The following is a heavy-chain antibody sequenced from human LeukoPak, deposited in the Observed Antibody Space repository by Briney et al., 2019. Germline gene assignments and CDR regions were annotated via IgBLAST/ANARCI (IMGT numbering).Heavy chain of an antibody. CDR2: IYHTGSS. CDR1: GGSIGSGGYS. CDR3: ARATVSDAFDI. V-gene: IGHV4-30-2*01. J-gene: IGHJ3*02. D-gene: IGHD4-17*01. Sequence: PSQTLSLTCAVSGGSIGSGGYSWSWIRQPPGKGLEWIGYIYHTGSSYYNPSLKSRVTISVDRSKNQFSLKLSSVTAADTAVYFCARATVSDAFDIWGQGTMVTVSS.